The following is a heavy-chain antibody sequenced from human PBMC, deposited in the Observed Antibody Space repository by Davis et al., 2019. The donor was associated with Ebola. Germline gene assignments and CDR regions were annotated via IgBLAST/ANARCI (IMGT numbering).Heavy chain of an antibody. Sequence: SETLSLTCTVSGGSISSGSYYWSWIRQPAGKGLEWIGHIYSSGSTNYNPSLESRVTISVDTSKNQFSLNLRSVTAADTALYYCVREAGVGATYYYYMDVWGKGTAVTVSS. J-gene: IGHJ6*03. D-gene: IGHD1-26*01. CDR3: VREAGVGATYYYYMDV. CDR2: IYSSGST. CDR1: GGSISSGSYY. V-gene: IGHV4-61*09.